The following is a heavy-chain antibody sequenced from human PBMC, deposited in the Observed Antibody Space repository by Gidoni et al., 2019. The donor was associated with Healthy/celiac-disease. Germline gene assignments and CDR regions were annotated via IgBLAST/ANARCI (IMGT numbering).Heavy chain of an antibody. D-gene: IGHD3-10*01. V-gene: IGHV4-39*07. Sequence: QLQLQESGPGLVKPSETLSLTCTVSGGSISSSSYYWGWIRQPPGKGLEWIGSIYYSGSTYYNPSLKSRVTISVDTSKNQFSLKLSSVTAADTAVYYCARVGTMVRGVKNWFDPWGQGTLVTVSS. CDR3: ARVGTMVRGVKNWFDP. CDR2: IYYSGST. CDR1: GGSISSSSYY. J-gene: IGHJ5*02.